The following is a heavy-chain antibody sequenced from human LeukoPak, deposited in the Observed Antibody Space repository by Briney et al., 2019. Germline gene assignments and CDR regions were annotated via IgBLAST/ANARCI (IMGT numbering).Heavy chain of an antibody. D-gene: IGHD2-2*02. V-gene: IGHV1-8*01. Sequence: ASVKVSCKASGYTFTSYDINWVRQATGQGLEWMGWMNPNSGNTGYAQKFQGRVTMTRYTSISTAYMELSSLRSEDTAVYYCARPRVPAAISYNWFDPWGQGTLVTVSS. CDR1: GYTFTSYD. CDR2: MNPNSGNT. CDR3: ARPRVPAAISYNWFDP. J-gene: IGHJ5*02.